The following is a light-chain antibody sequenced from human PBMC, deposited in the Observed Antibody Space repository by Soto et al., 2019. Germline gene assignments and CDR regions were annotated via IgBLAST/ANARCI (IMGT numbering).Light chain of an antibody. Sequence: EIVMTQSPGTLSLSPGERATLSCRASQNFGNTFLAWYQQKPGQAPRLLIYGASSRATGIPDRFSGSGSETEFTLTISRLEREDFAVYYCQQYGSSPYTFGQGTKLEIK. CDR3: QQYGSSPYT. J-gene: IGKJ2*01. CDR2: GAS. CDR1: QNFGNTF. V-gene: IGKV3-20*01.